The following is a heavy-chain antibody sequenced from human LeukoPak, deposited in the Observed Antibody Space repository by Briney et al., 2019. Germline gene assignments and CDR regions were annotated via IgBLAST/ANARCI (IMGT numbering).Heavy chain of an antibody. V-gene: IGHV3-33*06. Sequence: PGGSLRLSCAASGFTFSGYGMHWVRQAPGKGLEWVAVIWYDGSNKYYADSVKGRFTISRDNSKNTLYLQMNSLRAEDTAVYYCANGGSISRGWFYYFDYWGQGTLVTVSS. J-gene: IGHJ4*02. CDR1: GFTFSGYG. CDR3: ANGGSISRGWFYYFDY. CDR2: IWYDGSNK. D-gene: IGHD6-19*01.